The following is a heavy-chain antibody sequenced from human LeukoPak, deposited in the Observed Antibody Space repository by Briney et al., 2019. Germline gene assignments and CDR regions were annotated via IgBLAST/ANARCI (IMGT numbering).Heavy chain of an antibody. D-gene: IGHD3-16*01. J-gene: IGHJ3*02. V-gene: IGHV4-34*01. CDR3: ASFGSASGGDHDAFDI. Sequence: PSETLSLTCAVYGGSFSGYYWSWIRQPPGKGLEWIGEINHSGSTNYNPSLKSRVTISVDTSKNQFSLKLSSVTAADTAVYYCASFGSASGGDHDAFDIWGQGTMVTVSS. CDR2: INHSGST. CDR1: GGSFSGYY.